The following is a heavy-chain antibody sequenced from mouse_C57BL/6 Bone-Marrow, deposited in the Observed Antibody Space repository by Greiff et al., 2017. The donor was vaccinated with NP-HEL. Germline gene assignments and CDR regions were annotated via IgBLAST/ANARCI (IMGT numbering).Heavy chain of an antibody. CDR1: GFNIKDDY. V-gene: IGHV14-4*01. Sequence: VQLQQSGAELVRPGASVKLSCTASGFNIKDDYMHWVKQRPEQGLEWIGWIDPENGDTAYASKFQGKATITADTSSNTAYLQLSSLTSEDTAVYYCTLYGYDGGGGQGTLVTVSA. CDR2: IDPENGDT. J-gene: IGHJ3*01. D-gene: IGHD2-2*01. CDR3: TLYGYDGG.